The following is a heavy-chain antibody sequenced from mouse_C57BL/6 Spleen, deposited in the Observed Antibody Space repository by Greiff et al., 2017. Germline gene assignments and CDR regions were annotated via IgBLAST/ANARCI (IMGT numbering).Heavy chain of an antibody. CDR1: GYTFTDYY. Sequence: EVQLQQSGPVLVKPGASVKMSCKASGYTFTDYYMNWVKQSHGKSLEWIGVINPYNGGTSYNQKFKGKATLTVDKSSSTAYMELNSLTSEDSAVYYCARTDGYYWFAYWGQGTLVTVSA. CDR2: INPYNGGT. V-gene: IGHV1-19*01. CDR3: ARTDGYYWFAY. D-gene: IGHD2-3*01. J-gene: IGHJ3*01.